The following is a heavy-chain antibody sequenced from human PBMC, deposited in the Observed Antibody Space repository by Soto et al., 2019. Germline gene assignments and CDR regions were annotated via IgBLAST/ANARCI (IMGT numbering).Heavy chain of an antibody. J-gene: IGHJ4*02. Sequence: QVQLVESGGGVVQPGKSLRLSCAASGFTFSTYGMHWVCQTPGKGLEWVAVISYDGSNKYYSDSVKGRFTVSRDNSNNTLYLQMTRLSAAYTAVYCFAKDWDHKSLFFDYWGRGTLVTVSS. V-gene: IGHV3-30*18. CDR1: GFTFSTYG. D-gene: IGHD3-3*02. CDR3: AKDWDHKSLFFDY. CDR2: ISYDGSNK.